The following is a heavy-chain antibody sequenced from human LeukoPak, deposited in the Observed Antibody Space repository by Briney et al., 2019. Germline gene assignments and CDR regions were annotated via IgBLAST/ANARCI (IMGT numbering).Heavy chain of an antibody. J-gene: IGHJ4*02. CDR3: ARDMYYYDSSGSNDY. V-gene: IGHV3-23*01. CDR2: ISGSGGST. Sequence: GGSLRLSCAASGFTFSNYAMSWVRQAPGKGLEWVSAISGSGGSTYYADSVKGRFTISRDNSKNTLYLQMNSLRAEDTAVYYCARDMYYYDSSGSNDYWGQGTLVTVSS. CDR1: GFTFSNYA. D-gene: IGHD3-22*01.